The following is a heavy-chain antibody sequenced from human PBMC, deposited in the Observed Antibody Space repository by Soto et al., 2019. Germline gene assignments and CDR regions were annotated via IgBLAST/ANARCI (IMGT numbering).Heavy chain of an antibody. CDR1: GFTFRNYG. Sequence: GGSLRLSCAASGFTFRNYGMHWVRQAPGKGLEWVAVISYDGSNKYYADSVKGRFTISRDNSKNTLYLQMNSLRAEDTAVYYCAKVNQRSGYNYYFDYWGQGTLVTVSS. V-gene: IGHV3-30*18. CDR2: ISYDGSNK. J-gene: IGHJ4*02. CDR3: AKVNQRSGYNYYFDY. D-gene: IGHD3-3*01.